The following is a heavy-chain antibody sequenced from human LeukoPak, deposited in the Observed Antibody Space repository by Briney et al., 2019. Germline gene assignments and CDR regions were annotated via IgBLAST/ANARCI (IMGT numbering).Heavy chain of an antibody. J-gene: IGHJ4*02. D-gene: IGHD6-13*01. Sequence: KPSETLSLTCTVSGGSISSGSYYWSWIRQPAGKGLEWIGRMYTSGSSNYNPSLKSRVTISVDTSKNQFSLKLSSVTVADTAVYYCAREVEEAGFDFWGQGTLVTVSS. CDR3: AREVEEAGFDF. CDR1: GGSISSGSYY. V-gene: IGHV4-61*02. CDR2: MYTSGSS.